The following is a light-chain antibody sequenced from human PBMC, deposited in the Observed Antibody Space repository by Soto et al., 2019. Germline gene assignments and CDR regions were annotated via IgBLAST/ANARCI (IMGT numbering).Light chain of an antibody. CDR1: QSISSN. V-gene: IGKV3-11*01. J-gene: IGKJ1*01. CDR2: DTS. Sequence: EIVMTQSPATLSVSPGERATLSCRASQSISSNLAWYQQKPGQAPRLLIYDTSDRATGVPARFSGSGSGTDFTLTISGLEPEDFVVYYCQQRNDWPWTFGQGTKVDIK. CDR3: QQRNDWPWT.